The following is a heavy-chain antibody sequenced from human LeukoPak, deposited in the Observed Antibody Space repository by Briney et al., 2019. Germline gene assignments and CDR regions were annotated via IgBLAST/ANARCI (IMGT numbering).Heavy chain of an antibody. CDR1: GGSIGMNSYY. CDR3: ARIVSAAPYYFDYLDV. Sequence: PSETLSLTCIVSGGSIGMNSYYWGWIRQPPGRGLEWIGSFYYSGRTYYNPSLKSRVTISVDTSKNQFSLKLSSVTAADTAVYYCARIVSAAPYYFDYLDVWGKGTTVTVSS. D-gene: IGHD2-2*01. V-gene: IGHV4-39*07. J-gene: IGHJ6*03. CDR2: FYYSGRT.